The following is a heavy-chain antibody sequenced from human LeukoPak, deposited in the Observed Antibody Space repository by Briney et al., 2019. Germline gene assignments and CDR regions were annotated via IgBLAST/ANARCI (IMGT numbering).Heavy chain of an antibody. CDR1: GFTFSSYS. V-gene: IGHV3-21*01. CDR2: ISSSSSYI. CDR3: ARDGEKEMATIPFDY. Sequence: PGRSLRLSCAASGFTFSSYSMNWVRQAPGKGLEWVSSISSSSSYIYYADSVKGRFTISRDNAKNSLYLQMNSLRAEDTAVYYCARDGEKEMATIPFDYWGQGTLVTVSS. J-gene: IGHJ4*02. D-gene: IGHD5-24*01.